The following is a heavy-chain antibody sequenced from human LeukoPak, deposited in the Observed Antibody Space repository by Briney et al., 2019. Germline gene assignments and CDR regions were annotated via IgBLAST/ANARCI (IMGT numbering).Heavy chain of an antibody. D-gene: IGHD3-10*01. CDR3: AKDRTHYYGSGSYYFDY. Sequence: GGSLRLSCVASGFTFSTYSMTWVRQAPGKGLEWVSAISGSGGSTYYADSVKGRFTISRDNSKNTLYLQMNSLRAEDTAVYYCAKDRTHYYGSGSYYFDYWGQGTLVTVSS. J-gene: IGHJ4*02. V-gene: IGHV3-23*01. CDR1: GFTFSTYS. CDR2: ISGSGGST.